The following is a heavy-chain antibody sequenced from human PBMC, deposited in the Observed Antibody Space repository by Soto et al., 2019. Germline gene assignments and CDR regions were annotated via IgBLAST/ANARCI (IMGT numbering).Heavy chain of an antibody. CDR1: GFTFSDYY. Sequence: VGSLRLSCSGSGFTFSDYYMNWIRQAPGKGLEWVAYIISSNTKTYYADAVKGRFTISRDNAKNSLYLQMNSLRDEDSAVYYCARDAAITTSGGGMDVWGQGTTVTVSS. J-gene: IGHJ6*02. V-gene: IGHV3-11*06. D-gene: IGHD3-10*02. CDR2: IISSNTKT. CDR3: ARDAAITTSGGGMDV.